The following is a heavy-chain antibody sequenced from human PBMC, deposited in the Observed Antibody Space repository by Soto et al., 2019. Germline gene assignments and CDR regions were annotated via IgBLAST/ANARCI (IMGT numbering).Heavy chain of an antibody. CDR3: AKDRGWSSADLEY. V-gene: IGHV3-30*18. CDR1: VFNFISFG. CDR2: MSYDGSSK. Sequence: GWSLRLSYASSVFNFISFGMHWVRQAPGKGLEWVALMSYDGSSKYYQDSLKGRFTISRDKSKNTLYLQMSSLRVEDTAVYYCAKDRGWSSADLEYWGQGTLVTVSS. J-gene: IGHJ4*02. D-gene: IGHD6-19*01.